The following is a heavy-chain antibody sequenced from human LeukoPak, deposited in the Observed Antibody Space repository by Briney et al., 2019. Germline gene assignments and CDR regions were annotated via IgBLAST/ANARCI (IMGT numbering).Heavy chain of an antibody. CDR2: INPNSGGT. D-gene: IGHD3-16*02. J-gene: IGHJ4*02. CDR1: GYTFTGYY. CDR3: ASYPRSVDTPPFDY. Sequence: GASVKVSCKASGYTFTGYYMHWVRQAPGQGLEWMGWINPNSGGTNYAQKFQGRVTMTRDTSISTAYMELSRLRSDDTAVYFCASYPRSVDTPPFDYWGQGTLVTVSS. V-gene: IGHV1-2*02.